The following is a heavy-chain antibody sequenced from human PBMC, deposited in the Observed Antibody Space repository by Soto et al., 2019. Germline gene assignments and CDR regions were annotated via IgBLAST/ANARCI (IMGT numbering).Heavy chain of an antibody. Sequence: QVQLVQSGAEVKKPGSSVKVSCKASGGTFSSYTISWVRQAPGQGLEWMGRIIPILGIANYAQKFQGRVTITAAKSTSTAYMELSSLRSEDTAVYYCASPGAYCSSTRCYGGNFDYWGQGTLVTVSS. CDR1: GGTFSSYT. D-gene: IGHD2-2*01. J-gene: IGHJ4*02. CDR3: ASPGAYCSSTRCYGGNFDY. CDR2: IIPILGIA. V-gene: IGHV1-69*02.